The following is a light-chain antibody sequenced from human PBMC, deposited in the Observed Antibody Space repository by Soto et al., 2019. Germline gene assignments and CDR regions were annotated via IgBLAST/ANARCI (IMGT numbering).Light chain of an antibody. CDR1: QSVSAGY. CDR2: ETS. J-gene: IGKJ1*01. Sequence: PGERATLSCRASQSVSAGYFAWYQQRPGQAPRLLIYETSSRTTGLPDRFSGSGSGTDFTLTISRLEPEDFAVYYCQQYGDSPTFGQGTKVDI. CDR3: QQYGDSPT. V-gene: IGKV3-20*01.